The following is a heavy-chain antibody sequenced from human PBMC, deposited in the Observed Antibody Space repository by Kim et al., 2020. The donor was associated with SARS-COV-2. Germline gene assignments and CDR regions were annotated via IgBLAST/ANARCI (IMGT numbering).Heavy chain of an antibody. D-gene: IGHD3-3*01. V-gene: IGHV4-30-4*01. CDR1: GGSISSGDYY. Sequence: SETLSLTCTVSGGSISSGDYYWSWIRQPQGKGLEWIGYIYYSGSTYYNPSLKSRVTISVDTSKNQFSLKLSSVTAADTAVYYCASQSITIFGVVTTTDYWGQGTLVTVSS. CDR3: ASQSITIFGVVTTTDY. J-gene: IGHJ4*02. CDR2: IYYSGST.